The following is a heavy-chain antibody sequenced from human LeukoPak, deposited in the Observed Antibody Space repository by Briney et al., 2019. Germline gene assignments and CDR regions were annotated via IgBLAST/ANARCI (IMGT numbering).Heavy chain of an antibody. Sequence: SETLSLTCIVSGYSISSGYYWAWIRQSPGKGLEWIGRIYTSGSTNYNPSLKSRVTISVDTSKNQFSLKLSSVTAADTAVYYCAADKNDFWSGYRVFDYWGQGTLVTVSS. CDR2: IYTSGST. CDR1: GYSISSGYY. V-gene: IGHV4-38-2*02. J-gene: IGHJ4*02. CDR3: AADKNDFWSGYRVFDY. D-gene: IGHD3-3*01.